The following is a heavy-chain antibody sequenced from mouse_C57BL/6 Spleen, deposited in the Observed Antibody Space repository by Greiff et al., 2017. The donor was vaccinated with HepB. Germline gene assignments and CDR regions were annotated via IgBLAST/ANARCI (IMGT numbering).Heavy chain of an antibody. J-gene: IGHJ2*01. Sequence: VQLQQSGPELVKPGASVKISCKASGYTFTDYYMNWVKQSHGKSLEWIGDINPNNGGTSYNQKFKCKATLTVDKSSSTAYMELRSLTSEDSAVYYCARQTFYYFDYWGQGTTLTVSS. CDR3: ARQTFYYFDY. V-gene: IGHV1-26*01. CDR1: GYTFTDYY. CDR2: INPNNGGT.